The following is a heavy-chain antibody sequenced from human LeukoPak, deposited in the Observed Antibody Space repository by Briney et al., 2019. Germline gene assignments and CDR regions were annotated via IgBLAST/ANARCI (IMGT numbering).Heavy chain of an antibody. CDR1: GFTFSSYA. Sequence: PGGSLRLSCAASGFTFSSYAMSWVRQAPGKGLEWVSAITASGDSTSYVDSVKGRFTISRDNSKNTLYLQMNSPRADDTAVYYCAKSDHGFWTGYKRWGQGTLVTVSS. J-gene: IGHJ4*02. D-gene: IGHD3/OR15-3a*01. CDR3: AKSDHGFWTGYKR. V-gene: IGHV3-23*01. CDR2: ITASGDST.